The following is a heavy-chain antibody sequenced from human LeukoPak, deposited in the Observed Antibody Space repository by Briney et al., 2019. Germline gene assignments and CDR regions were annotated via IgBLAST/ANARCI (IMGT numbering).Heavy chain of an antibody. D-gene: IGHD3-22*01. Sequence: GGSLRLSCAASGFTFSSYWMHWVRRVPGKGLVWVSRISSDGSNTRYADSVKGRFTISRDNAKNTLYLQMNSLRAEDTAVYYCARDLELVYYDSSGYDYWGQGTLVIVSS. CDR2: ISSDGSNT. CDR3: ARDLELVYYDSSGYDY. CDR1: GFTFSSYW. J-gene: IGHJ4*02. V-gene: IGHV3-74*01.